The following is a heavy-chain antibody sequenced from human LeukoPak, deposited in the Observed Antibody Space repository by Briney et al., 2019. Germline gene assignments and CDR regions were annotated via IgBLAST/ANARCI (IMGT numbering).Heavy chain of an antibody. D-gene: IGHD5-18*01. V-gene: IGHV3-21*01. CDR1: GFTFSTYT. J-gene: IGHJ4*02. Sequence: GGSLRLSCAASGFTFSTYTMNWVRQAPGKGLEWVASFGSGGRHIHYADSVKGRFTISRDNAKNSLYLQMNSLRAEDTAVYYCARSGYTYGFDYWGQGALVTVSS. CDR3: ARSGYTYGFDY. CDR2: FGSGGRHI.